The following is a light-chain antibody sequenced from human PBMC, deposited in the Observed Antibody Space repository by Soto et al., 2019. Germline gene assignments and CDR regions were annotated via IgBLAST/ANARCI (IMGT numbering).Light chain of an antibody. Sequence: SYELTQPPSESVAPGETTSITCGGDKIGSKSVHWYQQRPGQAPVLVMYSDNDRPSEIPERFSGSNSGNTATLSISRVEAGDEADYYCQVWDSSSDHYVFGTRTKLTVL. V-gene: IGLV3-21*04. CDR1: KIGSKS. J-gene: IGLJ1*01. CDR2: SDN. CDR3: QVWDSSSDHYV.